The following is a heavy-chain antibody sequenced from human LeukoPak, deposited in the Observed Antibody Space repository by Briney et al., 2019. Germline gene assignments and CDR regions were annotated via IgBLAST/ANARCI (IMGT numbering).Heavy chain of an antibody. D-gene: IGHD4-17*01. V-gene: IGHV4-34*01. Sequence: SETLSLTCAVDGGSFSGYYWSWIRQPPGKGLEWIGEINHSGSTNYNPSLKSRVTISVDTSKNQFSLKLSSVTAADTAVYYCARGATVTTAVNWFDPWGQGTLVTVSS. J-gene: IGHJ5*02. CDR3: ARGATVTTAVNWFDP. CDR1: GGSFSGYY. CDR2: INHSGST.